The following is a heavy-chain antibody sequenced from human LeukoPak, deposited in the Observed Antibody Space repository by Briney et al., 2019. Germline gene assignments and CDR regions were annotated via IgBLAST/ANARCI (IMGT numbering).Heavy chain of an antibody. D-gene: IGHD2-2*01. CDR3: ARDGDLGRIVVVPAARARYGMDV. Sequence: PGGSLRLSCAASGFTFSSYSMNWVRQAPGKGLEWVSSISSSSSYIYYADSVKGRFTISRDNAKNSLYLQMNSLRAEDTAVYYCARDGDLGRIVVVPAARARYGMDVWGQGTTVTVSS. V-gene: IGHV3-21*01. J-gene: IGHJ6*02. CDR1: GFTFSSYS. CDR2: ISSSSSYI.